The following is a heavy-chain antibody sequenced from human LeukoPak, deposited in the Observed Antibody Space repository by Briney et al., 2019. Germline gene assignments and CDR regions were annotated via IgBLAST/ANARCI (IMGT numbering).Heavy chain of an antibody. CDR3: ATSFSDYYGST. CDR1: GFTVSSNY. CDR2: IYSGGST. Sequence: GGSLRLSCAASGFTVSSNYMSWVRQAPGKGLEWVSVIYSGGSTYYADSVKGRFTISRDNSKNTPYLQMNSLRAGDTAIYYCATSFSDYYGSTWGQGTLVTVSS. V-gene: IGHV3-66*02. D-gene: IGHD3-10*01. J-gene: IGHJ5*02.